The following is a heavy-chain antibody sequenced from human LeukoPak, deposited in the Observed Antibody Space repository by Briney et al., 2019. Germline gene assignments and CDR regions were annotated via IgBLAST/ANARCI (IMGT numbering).Heavy chain of an antibody. CDR1: GFTFSSYG. D-gene: IGHD3-22*01. Sequence: PGGSLRLSCAASGFTFSSYGMHWVRQAPGKGLEWVAVIWYDGSNKYYADSVKGRFTISRDNSKNTLYLQMNSLRAEDTAVYYCARVNYDSSGYSDAFDIWGQGTMVTVSS. J-gene: IGHJ3*02. CDR2: IWYDGSNK. CDR3: ARVNYDSSGYSDAFDI. V-gene: IGHV3-33*01.